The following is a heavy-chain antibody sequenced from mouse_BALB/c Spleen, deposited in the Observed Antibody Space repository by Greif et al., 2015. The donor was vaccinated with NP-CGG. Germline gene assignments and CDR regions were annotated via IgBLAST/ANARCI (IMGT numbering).Heavy chain of an antibody. J-gene: IGHJ2*01. CDR3: ARSGTATNYFDY. V-gene: IGHV1-77*01. CDR1: GYTFTDYY. Sequence: QVQLHQPGAELARPGASVKLSCKASGYTFTDYYINWVKQRTGQGLEWIGEIYPGSGNTYYNEKFKGKATLTADKSSSTAYMQLSSLTSEDSAVYFCARSGTATNYFDYWGQGTTLTVSS. CDR2: IYPGSGNT. D-gene: IGHD1-2*01.